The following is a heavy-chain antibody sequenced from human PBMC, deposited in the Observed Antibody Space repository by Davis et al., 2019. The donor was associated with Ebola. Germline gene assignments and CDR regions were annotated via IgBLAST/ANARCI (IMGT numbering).Heavy chain of an antibody. CDR2: ILYDGTEK. Sequence: GESLTISCAASGFTSSIFGMHWVRQAPGKGPEWMTYILYDGTEKFYADSVKGRFTISRDNSKNPLYLQMDSLQSDDTAVYYCVRDFFEFSSSSFSDYWGQGTLVTVSS. D-gene: IGHD6-6*01. CDR3: VRDFFEFSSSSFSDY. J-gene: IGHJ4*02. CDR1: GFTSSIFG. V-gene: IGHV3-30*03.